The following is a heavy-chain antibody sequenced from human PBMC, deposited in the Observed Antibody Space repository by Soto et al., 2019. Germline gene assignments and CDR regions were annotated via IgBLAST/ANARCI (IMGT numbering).Heavy chain of an antibody. Sequence: SVKVSCKASGGTFSSYAISWVRQAPGQGLEWMGGIIPIFGTANYAQKFQGRVTITADESTSTAYMELSSLRSEDTAVYYCARGPGGTTSHYYYYGMDVWGQGTTVTVSS. J-gene: IGHJ6*02. V-gene: IGHV1-69*13. CDR2: IIPIFGTA. CDR1: GGTFSSYA. D-gene: IGHD4-4*01. CDR3: ARGPGGTTSHYYYYGMDV.